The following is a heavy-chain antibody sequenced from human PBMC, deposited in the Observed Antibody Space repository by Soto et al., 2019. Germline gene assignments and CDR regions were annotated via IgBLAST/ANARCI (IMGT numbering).Heavy chain of an antibody. J-gene: IGHJ4*02. CDR2: MSYIGSV. Sequence: QVLLQESGPGLVQPSGTLSLSCVVSGVSIGSNYYWGWVRQPPGQGLEWLGDMSYIGSVNYSRSLKSRVTISMDKPQNQFSLKLNSVTAADTALYYCARSLGWYAIDYWGQGTLVIVSS. D-gene: IGHD6-19*01. V-gene: IGHV4-4*02. CDR1: GVSIGSNYY. CDR3: ARSLGWYAIDY.